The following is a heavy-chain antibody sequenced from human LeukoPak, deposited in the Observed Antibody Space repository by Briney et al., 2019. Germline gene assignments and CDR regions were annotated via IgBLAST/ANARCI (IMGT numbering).Heavy chain of an antibody. CDR3: ARDSSAYTRHFDY. V-gene: IGHV1-18*01. CDR1: GYIFVNVG. Sequence: ASVKVSCKXSGYIFVNVGISWVRQAPRQGLEWVGRISAYNGNTNYAQKFRGRVTMTTDTSTNTAYMELRNLGSDDTAMYFCARDSSAYTRHFDYWGQGSLVTVSS. CDR2: ISAYNGNT. J-gene: IGHJ4*02. D-gene: IGHD3-22*01.